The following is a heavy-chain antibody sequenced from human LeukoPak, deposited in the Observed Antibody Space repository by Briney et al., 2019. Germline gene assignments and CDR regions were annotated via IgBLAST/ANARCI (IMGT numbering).Heavy chain of an antibody. D-gene: IGHD5-24*01. CDR3: ARDRRDGYNSHAFDI. CDR1: GGSISSGSYY. Sequence: SETLSLTCTVSGGSISSGSYYWSWIRQPAGKGLEWIGRIYISGSTNYNPSLKSRVTISVDTSKNQFSLKLSSVTAADTAVYYCARDRRDGYNSHAFDIWGQGTMVTVSS. J-gene: IGHJ3*02. V-gene: IGHV4-61*02. CDR2: IYISGST.